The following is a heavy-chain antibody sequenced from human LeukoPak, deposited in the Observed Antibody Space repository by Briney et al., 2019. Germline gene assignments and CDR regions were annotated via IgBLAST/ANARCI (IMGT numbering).Heavy chain of an antibody. CDR3: ARGRKYDYVWGSYRPKYFDY. J-gene: IGHJ4*02. D-gene: IGHD3-16*02. CDR2: IHYTGST. CDR1: GGSINSYY. V-gene: IGHV4-59*01. Sequence: SETLSLTCTVSGGSINSYYWSWIRQPPGKGLECIGYIHYTGSTNYNPSLKSRVTISVDTSKNQFSLKLSSVTAADTAVYYCARGRKYDYVWGSYRPKYFDYWGQGTLVTVSS.